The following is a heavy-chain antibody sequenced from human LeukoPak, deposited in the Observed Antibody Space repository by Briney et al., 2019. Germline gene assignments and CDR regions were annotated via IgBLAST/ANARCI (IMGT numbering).Heavy chain of an antibody. CDR2: MSGSGDSA. Sequence: PGGSLRLSCAASGFTFSSYAMSWVRQAPGKGLEWVSTMSGSGDSAYYADSVTGRFTISRDNSKSTLYLQMNSLRAEDTAVYYCAKHLGSSAYYGLDYWGQGTLVTVSS. D-gene: IGHD3-22*01. V-gene: IGHV3-23*01. CDR3: AKHLGSSAYYGLDY. CDR1: GFTFSSYA. J-gene: IGHJ4*02.